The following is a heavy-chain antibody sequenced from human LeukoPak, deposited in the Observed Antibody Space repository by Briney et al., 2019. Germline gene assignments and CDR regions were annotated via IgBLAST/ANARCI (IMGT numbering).Heavy chain of an antibody. V-gene: IGHV4-59*01. CDR1: GGSISSYY. CDR3: ARDSDVVVTANLDY. CDR2: IYYSGST. J-gene: IGHJ4*02. D-gene: IGHD2-21*02. Sequence: SSETLCLTCTVSGGSISSYYWSWIRQPPGKGLEWIGYIYYSGSTNYNPSLKSRVTISVDTSKNQFSLKLSSVTAADTAVYYCARDSDVVVTANLDYWGQGTLVTVSS.